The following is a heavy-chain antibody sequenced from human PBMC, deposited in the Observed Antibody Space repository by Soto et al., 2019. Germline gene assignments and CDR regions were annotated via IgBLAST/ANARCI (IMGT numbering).Heavy chain of an antibody. CDR3: ARQGFLLIVGATNRDY. CDR1: GGSISSSSYY. D-gene: IGHD1-26*01. Sequence: QLQLQESGPGLVKPSETLSLTCTVSGGSISSSSYYWGWIRQPPGKGLEWIGSIYYSGSTYYNPSLKSRVTISVDTSKNQFSLKLSSVTAADTAVYYCARQGFLLIVGATNRDYWGQGTLVTVSS. J-gene: IGHJ4*02. V-gene: IGHV4-39*01. CDR2: IYYSGST.